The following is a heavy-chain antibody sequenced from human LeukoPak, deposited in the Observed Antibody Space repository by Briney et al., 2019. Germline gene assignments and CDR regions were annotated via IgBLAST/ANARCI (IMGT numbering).Heavy chain of an antibody. J-gene: IGHJ4*02. CDR3: ARAPPPLYTGSGTEDY. Sequence: GASVKVSCKASGYTFTSYYINWVRQAPGQGLEWMGIINPSGGSTSYAQKFQGRVTMTRDTSTSTVYMELSSLRSEDTAVYYCARAPPPLYTGSGTEDYWGQGTLVTVSS. CDR2: INPSGGST. CDR1: GYTFTSYY. D-gene: IGHD3-10*01. V-gene: IGHV1-46*01.